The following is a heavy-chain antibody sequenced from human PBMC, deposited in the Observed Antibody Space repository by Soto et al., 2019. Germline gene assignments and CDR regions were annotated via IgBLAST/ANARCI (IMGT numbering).Heavy chain of an antibody. CDR2: ISYDGSNK. CDR3: ASCYGRDSSSWYVPFDY. J-gene: IGHJ4*02. D-gene: IGHD6-13*01. V-gene: IGHV3-30*03. CDR1: GFTFSDYG. Sequence: PGGSLRLSCAASGFTFSDYGMHWVRQALGKGLEWVAAISYDGSNKYYADSVKGRFTISRDNSKSTLYLQMNSLRAEDTAVYYCASCYGRDSSSWYVPFDYWGQGTLVTVSS.